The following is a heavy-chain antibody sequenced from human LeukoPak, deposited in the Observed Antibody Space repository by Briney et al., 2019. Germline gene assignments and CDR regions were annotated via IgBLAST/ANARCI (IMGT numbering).Heavy chain of an antibody. CDR2: ISGSGGST. D-gene: IGHD2-8*01. J-gene: IGHJ3*02. CDR3: AKASLYCTNGVCYSWAFDI. V-gene: IGHV3-23*01. CDR1: GLTFSSYA. Sequence: GGSLRLSCAASGLTFSSYAMSWVRQAPGKGLEWVSAISGSGGSTYYADSVKGRFTISRDNSKNTLYLQMNSLRAEDTAVYYCAKASLYCTNGVCYSWAFDIWGQGTMVTVSS.